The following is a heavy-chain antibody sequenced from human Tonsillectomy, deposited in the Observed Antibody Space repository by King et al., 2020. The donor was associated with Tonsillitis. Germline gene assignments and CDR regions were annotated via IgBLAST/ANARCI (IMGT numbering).Heavy chain of an antibody. CDR3: ARDTGGWRTFDF. J-gene: IGHJ4*02. CDR1: GYSFTDYS. V-gene: IGHV1-2*06. D-gene: IGHD6-19*01. CDR2: INPDSGGA. Sequence: EQLVQSGDEVKKPGASVKVSCQASGYSFTDYSIHWVRQAPGQGLEWMGRINPDSGGADYALRFEGRVTMTRDTTIRSAYLELSSLRSGDTAVYFCARDTGGWRTFDFWGQGTLVTVSS.